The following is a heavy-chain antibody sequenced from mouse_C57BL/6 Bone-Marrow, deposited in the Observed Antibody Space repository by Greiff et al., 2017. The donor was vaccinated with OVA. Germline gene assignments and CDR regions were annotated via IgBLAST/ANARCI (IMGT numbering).Heavy chain of an antibody. CDR2: IYPGSGST. D-gene: IGHD1-1*01. Sequence: QVQLQQPGAELVKPGASVKMSCKASGYTFTSYWITWVKQRPGQGLEWIGDIYPGSGSTNYNEKFKSKATLTVDTSSSTAYMQLSSLTSEDSAVYYWAREGVYYYGSSYVGYFDVWGTGTTVTVSS. CDR1: GYTFTSYW. V-gene: IGHV1-55*01. CDR3: AREGVYYYGSSYVGYFDV. J-gene: IGHJ1*03.